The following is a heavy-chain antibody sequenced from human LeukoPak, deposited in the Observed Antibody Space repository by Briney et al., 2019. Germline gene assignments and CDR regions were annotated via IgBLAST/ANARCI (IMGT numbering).Heavy chain of an antibody. V-gene: IGHV3-74*01. Sequence: GGSLRLSCAASGFTFSSYWMHWVRQAPGKGLVWVSRINSDGSSTSYADSGKGRFTISRDNAKNTLYLQMNSLRAEDTAVYYCARGLYNWNLYYYYYMDVWGKGTTVTVSS. J-gene: IGHJ6*03. CDR3: ARGLYNWNLYYYYYMDV. CDR1: GFTFSSYW. D-gene: IGHD1-20*01. CDR2: INSDGSST.